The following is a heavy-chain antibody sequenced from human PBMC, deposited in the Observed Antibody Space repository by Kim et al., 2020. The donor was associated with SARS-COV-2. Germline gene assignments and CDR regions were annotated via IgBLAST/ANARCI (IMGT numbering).Heavy chain of an antibody. CDR1: GFTFSSYA. V-gene: IGHV3-64*01. D-gene: IGHD2-15*01. Sequence: GGSLRLSCAASGFTFSSYAVHWVRQVPGKGLEYVSAISSNGGSTYYANSVKGRFTISRDNSKYMQYPQLAILSAEDMVVSYSARDRGGLGYCSVGNCYY. J-gene: IGHJ6*01. CDR2: ISSNGGST. CDR3: ARDRGGLGYCSVGNCYY.